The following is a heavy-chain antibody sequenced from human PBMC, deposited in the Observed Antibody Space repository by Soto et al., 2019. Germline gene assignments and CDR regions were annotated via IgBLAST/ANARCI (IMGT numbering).Heavy chain of an antibody. CDR2: ISSSSSYI. V-gene: IGHV3-21*01. D-gene: IGHD6-19*01. CDR1: GFTFSSYN. J-gene: IGHJ4*02. CDR3: ARDQGSGWSFDY. Sequence: GGSLRLSCAASGFTFSSYNMNWVRQAPGKGLEWVSSISSSSSYIYYADSVKGRFTISRDNAKNSLYLQMNSLRAEDTAVYYCARDQGSGWSFDYWGQGTLVTVSS.